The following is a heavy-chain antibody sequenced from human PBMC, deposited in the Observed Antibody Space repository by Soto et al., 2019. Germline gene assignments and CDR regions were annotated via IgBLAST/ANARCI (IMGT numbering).Heavy chain of an antibody. CDR3: ATAPYSHSDGDFDF. J-gene: IGHJ4*02. CDR2: IYSRDSDT. D-gene: IGHD1-26*01. CDR1: GYRFTNFW. Sequence: GESPKISCHCSGYRFTNFWIGWVRQRPGKGLEWMGIIYSRDSDTRYSPSFQGQVPISVDSSISTAYLQGISLKASDTAIYYCATAPYSHSDGDFDFWGQGTLVTVSS. V-gene: IGHV5-51*01.